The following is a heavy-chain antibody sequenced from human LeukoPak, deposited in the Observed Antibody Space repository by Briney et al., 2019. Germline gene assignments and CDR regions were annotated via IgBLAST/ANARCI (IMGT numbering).Heavy chain of an antibody. CDR1: GSSISSYY. Sequence: SETLSLTCTVSGSSISSYYWSWIRQPPGKGLEWIGYIYYGGSAYYNPSLKSRVTISVDTSKNQFSLRLSSVTAADTAVYYCARGDNYGNYEFFDYWGQGTLVTVSS. D-gene: IGHD4-11*01. CDR3: ARGDNYGNYEFFDY. V-gene: IGHV4-59*12. J-gene: IGHJ4*02. CDR2: IYYGGSA.